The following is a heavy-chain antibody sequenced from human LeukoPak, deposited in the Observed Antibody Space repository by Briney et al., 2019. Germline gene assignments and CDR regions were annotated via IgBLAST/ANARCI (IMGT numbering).Heavy chain of an antibody. J-gene: IGHJ3*02. V-gene: IGHV4-39*01. D-gene: IGHD3-22*01. CDR3: ARHPTYYYDSGGHLHAFDM. Sequence: SETLSLTCTVSGGSLSSSSYYWGWIRQPPGKGLEWIGGIYYSGSTFYNPSLKSRVTMSVDTSKNQFSLKLTSVTAADTAVYYCARHPTYYYDSGGHLHAFDMWGQGTMVTVSS. CDR1: GGSLSSSSYY. CDR2: IYYSGST.